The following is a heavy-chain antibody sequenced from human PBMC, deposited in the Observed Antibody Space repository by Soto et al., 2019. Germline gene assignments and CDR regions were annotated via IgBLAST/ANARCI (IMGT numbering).Heavy chain of an antibody. Sequence: QLQLQESGPGLVKPSETLSLTCLVSGDSISSSTYYWDWIRQPPGKGLEWIGSIYYSGRTYSSPSLQSRVSISIDTSKNQFSLRLTSVTAADTAVFYCARRRDTYDILSGYYDYWGQGTLVTVS. V-gene: IGHV4-39*01. CDR2: IYYSGRT. D-gene: IGHD3-9*01. J-gene: IGHJ4*02. CDR1: GDSISSSTYY. CDR3: ARRRDTYDILSGYYDY.